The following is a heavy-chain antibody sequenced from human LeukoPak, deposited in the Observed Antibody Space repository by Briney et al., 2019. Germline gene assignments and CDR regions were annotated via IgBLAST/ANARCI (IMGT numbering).Heavy chain of an antibody. D-gene: IGHD3-10*01. CDR1: GFIFSSYW. V-gene: IGHV3-7*01. CDR2: IKQDGSEK. Sequence: GGSLRLSCAASGFIFSSYWMSWVRQAPGKGLEWVANIKQDGSEKYYVDSVKGRFTISRDNAKNSLYLQMNSLRAEDTAVYYCARAGGAPYYYYMDVWGKGTTVTVSS. J-gene: IGHJ6*03. CDR3: ARAGGAPYYYYMDV.